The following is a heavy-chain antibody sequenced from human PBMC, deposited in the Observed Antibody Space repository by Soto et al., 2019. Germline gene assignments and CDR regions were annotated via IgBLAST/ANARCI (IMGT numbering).Heavy chain of an antibody. CDR1: GGSISSYY. CDR3: ARHRGSPGYYYYYMDV. V-gene: IGHV4-59*08. J-gene: IGHJ6*03. Sequence: SETLSLTCTVSGGSISSYYWIWIRQPPGKGLEWIGYIYYSGSTNYNPSLKSRVTISVDTSKNQFSLKLSSVTAADTAVYYCARHRGSPGYYYYYMDVWGKGTTVTVSS. CDR2: IYYSGST.